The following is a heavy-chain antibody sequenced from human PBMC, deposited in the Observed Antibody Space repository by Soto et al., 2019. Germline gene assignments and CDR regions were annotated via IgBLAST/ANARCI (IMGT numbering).Heavy chain of an antibody. D-gene: IGHD6-19*01. CDR1: GGSFSGYY. V-gene: IGHV4-34*01. J-gene: IGHJ6*02. CDR2: INHSGST. CDR3: ARPTRQWLGLRYYYGMVV. Sequence: QVQLQQWGAGLLKPSETLSLTCAVYGGSFSGYYWSWIRQPPGKGLEWIGEINHSGSTNYNPSLKNRVTIYVDTSKNQFSLTLSSVTAADTLVYYCARPTRQWLGLRYYYGMVVWGQGATVTDSS.